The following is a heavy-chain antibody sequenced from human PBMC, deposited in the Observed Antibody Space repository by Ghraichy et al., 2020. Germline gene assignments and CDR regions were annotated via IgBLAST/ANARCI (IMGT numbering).Heavy chain of an antibody. CDR3: ARHDGAVVVPAANNWFDP. CDR2: IYYSGST. J-gene: IGHJ5*02. D-gene: IGHD2-2*01. CDR1: GGSISSSSYY. V-gene: IGHV4-39*01. Sequence: SETLSLTCTVSGGSISSSSYYWGWIRQPPGKGLEWIGSIYYSGSTYYNPSLKSRVTISVDTSKNQFSLKLSSVTAADTAVYYCARHDGAVVVPAANNWFDPWGQGTLVTVSS.